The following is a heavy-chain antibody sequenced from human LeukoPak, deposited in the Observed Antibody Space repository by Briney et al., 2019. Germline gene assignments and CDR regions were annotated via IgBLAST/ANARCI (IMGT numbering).Heavy chain of an antibody. J-gene: IGHJ4*02. V-gene: IGHV3-30-3*02. CDR2: ISYDGSNK. Sequence: PGGSLRLSCAASGFTFSSYAMHWVRQAPGKGLEWVAVISYDGSNKYYADSVKGRSTISRDNSKNTVYLQMNSLRVEDTAVYYCAKRWLNYYFDYWGQGTLVTVSS. CDR3: AKRWLNYYFDY. CDR1: GFTFSSYA. D-gene: IGHD6-19*01.